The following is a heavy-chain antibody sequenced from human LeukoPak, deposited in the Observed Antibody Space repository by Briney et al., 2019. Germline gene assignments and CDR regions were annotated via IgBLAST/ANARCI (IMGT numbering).Heavy chain of an antibody. CDR3: AKDLGSGSFHLNAFDS. V-gene: IGHV3-30*18. D-gene: IGHD3-10*01. CDR2: ISYDGNNK. CDR1: GFTFSSFG. Sequence: GGSLRLSCAASGFTFSSFGMHWVRQAPGKGLERVALISYDGNNKYYPDSVKGRFTISRDDSKNTLYLQMNSLRADDTAVYYCAKDLGSGSFHLNAFDSWGQGTLVTVSS. J-gene: IGHJ4*02.